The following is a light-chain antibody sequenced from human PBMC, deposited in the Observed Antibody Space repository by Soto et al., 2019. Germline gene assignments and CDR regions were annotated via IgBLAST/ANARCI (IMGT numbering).Light chain of an antibody. V-gene: IGLV2-14*01. CDR3: CSFTSSTTVI. Sequence: QSVLTQPASVSGSPGQSITISCTGTSSDIGGHDDVSWYQQHPGKVPKLMIYEVNNRPSGVSDRFSGSKSGNTASLTISGLQAEDEADYYCCSFTSSTTVIFGGGTKLTVL. CDR1: SSDIGGHDD. CDR2: EVN. J-gene: IGLJ2*01.